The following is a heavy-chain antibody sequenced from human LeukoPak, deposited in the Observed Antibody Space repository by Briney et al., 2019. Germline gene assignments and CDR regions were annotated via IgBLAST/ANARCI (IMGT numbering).Heavy chain of an antibody. CDR2: ISGSGGST. J-gene: IGHJ6*02. Sequence: PGGSLRLSCAVSGFTVSNNYMTWVRQAPGKGLEWVSAISGSGGSTYYADSVKGRFTISRDNSKNTLYLQMNSLRAEDTAVYYCARGYDFEDYYYYGMDVWGQGTTVTVSS. CDR1: GFTVSNNY. CDR3: ARGYDFEDYYYYGMDV. D-gene: IGHD3-3*01. V-gene: IGHV3-53*05.